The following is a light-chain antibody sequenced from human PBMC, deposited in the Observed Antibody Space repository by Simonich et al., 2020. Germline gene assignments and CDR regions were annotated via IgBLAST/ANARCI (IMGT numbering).Light chain of an antibody. CDR3: QQSYSTPWT. CDR2: GAS. J-gene: IGKJ1*01. CDR1: QSVSSN. Sequence: EIVMTQSPATLSVSPGERATLSCRASQSVSSNLAWYQQKPGQAPRLLIYGASTRATGSPARFSGSGSGTEFTLTISSLQPEDFATYYCQQSYSTPWTFGQGTKVEIK. V-gene: IGKV3-15*01.